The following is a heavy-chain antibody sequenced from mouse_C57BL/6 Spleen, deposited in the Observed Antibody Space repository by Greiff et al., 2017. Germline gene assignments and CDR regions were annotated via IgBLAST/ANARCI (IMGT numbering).Heavy chain of an antibody. CDR2: IYPGGGYT. D-gene: IGHD1-3*01. Sequence: QVQLQQSGAELVRPGTSVKMSCKASGYTFTNYWIGWAKQRPGHGLEWIGDIYPGGGYTNYNEKFKGKATLTADKASSTAYMQFSSLTSEDSAIDDCARSSSLYAMDYWGQGTSVTVSS. J-gene: IGHJ4*01. V-gene: IGHV1-63*01. CDR1: GYTFTNYW. CDR3: ARSSSLYAMDY.